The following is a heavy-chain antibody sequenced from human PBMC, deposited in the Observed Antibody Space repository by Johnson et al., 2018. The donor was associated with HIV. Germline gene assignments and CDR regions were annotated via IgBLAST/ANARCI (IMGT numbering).Heavy chain of an antibody. V-gene: IGHV3-30-3*01. Sequence: QEKLVESGGGVVQPGRSLRLSCAASGFTFSSYAMHWVRQAPGKGLEWVAVISYGESNEYYADSVKGRFTISRDNSKNTLYLQMNSLTAEDTALYYCAKDHDYYDSSGSILGAFDIWGQGTMVTVSS. CDR2: ISYGESNE. D-gene: IGHD3-22*01. J-gene: IGHJ3*02. CDR3: AKDHDYYDSSGSILGAFDI. CDR1: GFTFSSYA.